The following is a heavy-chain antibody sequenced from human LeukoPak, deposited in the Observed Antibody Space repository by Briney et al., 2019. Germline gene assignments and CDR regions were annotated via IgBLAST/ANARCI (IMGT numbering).Heavy chain of an antibody. CDR3: ARRFLGDFDY. V-gene: IGHV3-30*03. J-gene: IGHJ4*02. Sequence: GGSLRLSCAASGFTFSSYWMHWVRQAPGKGLEWVAVISYDGSNKYYADSVKGRFTISRDNSKNTLYLQMNSLRAEDTAVYYCARRFLGDFDYWGQGTLVTVSS. CDR1: GFTFSSYW. D-gene: IGHD3-3*01. CDR2: ISYDGSNK.